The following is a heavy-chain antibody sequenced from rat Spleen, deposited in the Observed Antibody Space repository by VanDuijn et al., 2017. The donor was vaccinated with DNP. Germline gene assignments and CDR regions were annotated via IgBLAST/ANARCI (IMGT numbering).Heavy chain of an antibody. J-gene: IGHJ4*01. CDR2: IWTGGTT. CDR1: GFSLSSYH. Sequence: QVQLKESGPGLVQPSQNLSLTCTVSGFSLSSYHVSWVRQPPGKGLEWMGIIWTGGTTAYNSLLKSRLSITRDTSKSQVFLKMNSLQTEDTATYYCARVPNTYYVLDAWGQGTSVTVSS. V-gene: IGHV2-43*01. CDR3: ARVPNTYYVLDA. D-gene: IGHD3-8*01.